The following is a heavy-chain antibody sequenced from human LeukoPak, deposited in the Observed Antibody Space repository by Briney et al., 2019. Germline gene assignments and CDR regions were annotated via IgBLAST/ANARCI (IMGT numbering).Heavy chain of an antibody. J-gene: IGHJ4*02. CDR3: ASFSITIFGPSTH. D-gene: IGHD3-3*01. V-gene: IGHV4-59*04. CDR2: IYYSGST. CDR1: GGSISSYY. Sequence: SETLSLTCTVSGGSISSYYWSWIRQPPGKGLEWIGYIYYSGSTYYNPSLKSRVTISVDTSKNQFSLKLSSVTAANTAVYYCASFSITIFGPSTHWGQGTLVTVSS.